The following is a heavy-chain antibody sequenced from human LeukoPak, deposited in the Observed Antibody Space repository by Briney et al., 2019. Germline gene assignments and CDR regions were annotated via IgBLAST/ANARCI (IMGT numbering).Heavy chain of an antibody. CDR1: GGSFSGYY. V-gene: IGHV4-34*01. J-gene: IGHJ4*02. CDR3: ARGARTGGIFGVVHNKYYFDY. CDR2: INHSGST. D-gene: IGHD3-3*01. Sequence: SETLSLTCAVYGGSFSGYYWSWIRQPPGKGLEWIGEINHSGSTNYNPSLKSRVTVSVGTSKNQFSLKLSSVTAADTAVYYCARGARTGGIFGVVHNKYYFDYWGQGTLVTVSS.